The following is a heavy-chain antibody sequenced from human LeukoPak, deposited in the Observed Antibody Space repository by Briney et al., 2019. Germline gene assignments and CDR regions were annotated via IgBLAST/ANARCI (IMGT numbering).Heavy chain of an antibody. J-gene: IGHJ5*02. Sequence: PSETLSLTCAVYGGSFSGYYWSWIRQPPGKGLEWIGEINHSGSTNYNPSLKSRVTISVDTSKNQSSLKLSSVTAADTAVYYCARTYYYGSGSYCWFDPWGQGTLVTVSS. V-gene: IGHV4-34*01. CDR3: ARTYYYGSGSYCWFDP. D-gene: IGHD3-10*01. CDR2: INHSGST. CDR1: GGSFSGYY.